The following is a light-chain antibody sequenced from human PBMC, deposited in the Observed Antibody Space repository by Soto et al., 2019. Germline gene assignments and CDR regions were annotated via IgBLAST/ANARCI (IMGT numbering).Light chain of an antibody. CDR1: QSISSW. CDR2: KAS. V-gene: IGKV1-5*03. CDR3: QQSYNAPRT. J-gene: IGKJ1*01. Sequence: DVQMTQSPSTLSASVGDRVTITCRASQSISSWLAWYQQKPGKAPKLLIYKASTLESGVPSNFSGSGSGTDFTLTISSLQPEDFATYYCQQSYNAPRTFGQGTKVDIK.